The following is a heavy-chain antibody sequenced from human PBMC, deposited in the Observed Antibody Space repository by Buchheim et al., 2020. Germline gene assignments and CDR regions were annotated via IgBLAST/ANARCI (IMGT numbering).Heavy chain of an antibody. J-gene: IGHJ6*03. CDR2: ISGSGGST. V-gene: IGHV3-23*01. CDR1: GFTFSSYA. Sequence: EVQLLESGGGLVQPGGSLRLSCAASGFTFSSYAMSWVRQAPGKGLEWVSAISGSGGSTYYADSVKGRFTISRDNAKNSLYLQMNSLRAEDTAVYYCARGCGSTSCYWGYYYYYMDVWGKGTT. CDR3: ARGCGSTSCYWGYYYYYMDV. D-gene: IGHD2-2*01.